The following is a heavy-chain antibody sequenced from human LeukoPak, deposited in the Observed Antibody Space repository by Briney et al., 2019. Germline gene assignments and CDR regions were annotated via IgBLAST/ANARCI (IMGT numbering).Heavy chain of an antibody. V-gene: IGHV4-4*07. CDR3: ARESITIFGVVIIPDAFDI. J-gene: IGHJ3*02. CDR1: GGSISSYY. D-gene: IGHD3-3*01. Sequence: SETLSLTCTVSGGSISSYYWSWIRQPAGKGLEWIGRIYTSGSTNYNPSLKSRVTMSVDTSKNQFSLKLSSVTAADTAVYYCARESITIFGVVIIPDAFDIWGQGTMVTVSS. CDR2: IYTSGST.